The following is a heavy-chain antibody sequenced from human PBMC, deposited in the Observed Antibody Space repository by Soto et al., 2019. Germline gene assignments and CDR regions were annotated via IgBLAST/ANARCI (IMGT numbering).Heavy chain of an antibody. CDR1: GFTFDDYA. D-gene: IGHD5-18*01. J-gene: IGHJ4*02. V-gene: IGHV3-9*01. CDR3: VRSKGGYSYGTPFDY. CDR2: ISWNSGNI. Sequence: GGSLRLSCAASGFTFDDYAMSSVRQVQGKGLEWVSSISWNSGNIGYADSVKGRFTTSRDNAKNSLYLQMNSLRPEDTALYYCVRSKGGYSYGTPFDYWGQGTLVTVSS.